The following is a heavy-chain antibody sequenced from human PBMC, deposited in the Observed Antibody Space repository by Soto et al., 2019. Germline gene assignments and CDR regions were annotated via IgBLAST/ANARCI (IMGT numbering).Heavy chain of an antibody. CDR3: AKSDLYYYYGMDV. CDR2: ISYDGSNK. Sequence: ESGGGVVQPGRSLRLSCAASGFTFSSYAMHWVRQAPGKGLEWVAVISYDGSNKFYADSVKGRFTISRDNSKNTLYLQMNSLTGEDTAVYYCAKSDLYYYYGMDVWGQGTTVTVSS. J-gene: IGHJ6*02. CDR1: GFTFSSYA. V-gene: IGHV3-30*18.